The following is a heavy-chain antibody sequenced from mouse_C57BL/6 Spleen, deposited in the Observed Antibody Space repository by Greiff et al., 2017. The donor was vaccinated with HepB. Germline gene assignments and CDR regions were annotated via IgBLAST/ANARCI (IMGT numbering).Heavy chain of an antibody. CDR3: ARNRYDYDGDAMDY. Sequence: VQLQQSGPGLVAPSQSLSITCTVSGFSLTSYAISWVRQPPGKGLEWLGVIWTGGGTNYNSALKSRLSISKDNSKSQVFLKMNSLQTDDTARYYCARNRYDYDGDAMDYWGQGTSVTVSS. CDR1: GFSLTSYA. CDR2: IWTGGGT. D-gene: IGHD2-4*01. V-gene: IGHV2-9-1*01. J-gene: IGHJ4*01.